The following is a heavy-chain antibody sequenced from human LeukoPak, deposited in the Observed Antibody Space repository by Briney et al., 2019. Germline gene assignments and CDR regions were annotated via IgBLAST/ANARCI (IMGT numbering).Heavy chain of an antibody. CDR3: AKGLSGYYYYYVDV. Sequence: GGSLRLSCAASGITFSNYAMSWVRQAPGKGLEWVSGISYSGDSTNYADSVKGRFSISRDNSKNTLYLQMNSLRAEDTAVYYCAKGLSGYYYYYVDVWGKGTTVTISS. J-gene: IGHJ6*03. CDR1: GITFSNYA. D-gene: IGHD1-14*01. V-gene: IGHV3-23*01. CDR2: ISYSGDST.